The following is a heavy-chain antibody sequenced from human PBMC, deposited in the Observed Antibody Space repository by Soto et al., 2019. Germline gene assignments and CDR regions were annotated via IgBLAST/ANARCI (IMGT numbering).Heavy chain of an antibody. V-gene: IGHV4-34*01. J-gene: IGHJ6*02. CDR2: INHSGST. D-gene: IGHD2-15*01. CDR1: GVSFRGYY. CDR3: ARGWEYCSGGSCYSWVYYYYGMDV. Sequence: PSETLSLTCASYGVSFRGYYWSWIRKPPGKGLELIGEINHSGSTNYNPSLKSRVTISVDTSKNQFSLKLSSVTAADTAVYYCARGWEYCSGGSCYSWVYYYYGMDVWGQGTTVT.